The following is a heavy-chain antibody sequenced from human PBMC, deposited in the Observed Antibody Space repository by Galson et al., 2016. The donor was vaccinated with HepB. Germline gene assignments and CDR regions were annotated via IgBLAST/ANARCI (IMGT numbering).Heavy chain of an antibody. CDR3: ARDAVTKVRGVIWRRYYYMDV. V-gene: IGHV3-53*01. J-gene: IGHJ6*03. D-gene: IGHD3-10*01. Sequence: SLRLSCAASGFTVSSNYMSWVRQAPGKGLEWVSIIYSGGSTYFADSVKGRFTISRDNSKNTLYLHMNSLRAEDTAVYYCARDAVTKVRGVIWRRYYYMDVWGKGTTVTVSS. CDR1: GFTVSSNY. CDR2: IYSGGST.